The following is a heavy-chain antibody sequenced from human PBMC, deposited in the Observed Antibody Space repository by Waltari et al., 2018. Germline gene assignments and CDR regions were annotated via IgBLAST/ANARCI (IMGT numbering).Heavy chain of an antibody. V-gene: IGHV4-38-2*01. CDR2: IYHSGST. J-gene: IGHJ4*02. CDR3: ARVDSSGYSWLDY. D-gene: IGHD3-22*01. Sequence: QVQLQESGPGLVKPSETLSLTCAVSGYSISSGYYWGWIRQPPGKGLEWIGSIYHSGSTYYNPSLKSRVTISVDTSKNQFSLKLSSVTAADTAVYYCARVDSSGYSWLDYWGQGTLVTVSS. CDR1: GYSISSGYY.